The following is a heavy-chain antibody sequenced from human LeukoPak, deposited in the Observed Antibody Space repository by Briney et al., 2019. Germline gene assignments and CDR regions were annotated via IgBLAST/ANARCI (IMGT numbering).Heavy chain of an antibody. D-gene: IGHD1-20*01. CDR1: GFTFSSYS. CDR2: IKSDGITI. J-gene: IGHJ4*02. CDR3: LRDLNWSLDQ. Sequence: GGSLRLSRAASGFTFSSYSMNWVRQAPGKGLVWVSRIKSDGITITYADSVKGRFTISRDNAKNTLYLQMSSLRAEDTAVYYCLRDLNWSLDQWGQGTLVTVSS. V-gene: IGHV3-74*01.